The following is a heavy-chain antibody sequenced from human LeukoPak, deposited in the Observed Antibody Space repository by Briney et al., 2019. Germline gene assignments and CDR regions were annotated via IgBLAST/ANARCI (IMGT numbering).Heavy chain of an antibody. V-gene: IGHV3-30*18. Sequence: PGGSLRLSCAASGFTFNSFGMHWVRQAPGKGLEWVAVISYDGSNKYYADSVKGRFTISRDNSKNTLYLQMNSLRAEDTAVYYCAKDWRPYYYDSSGYAGPLDYWGQGTLVTVSS. CDR1: GFTFNSFG. D-gene: IGHD3-22*01. CDR3: AKDWRPYYYDSSGYAGPLDY. CDR2: ISYDGSNK. J-gene: IGHJ4*02.